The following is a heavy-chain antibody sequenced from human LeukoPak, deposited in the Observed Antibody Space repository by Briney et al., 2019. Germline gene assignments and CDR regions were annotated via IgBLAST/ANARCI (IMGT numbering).Heavy chain of an antibody. CDR3: ASQLWFGELSRFDY. Sequence: GGSLRLSCAASGFAFSSYSMNWVRQAPGKGLEWVSSISSSSSYIYYADSVKGRFTISRDNAKNSLYLQMNSLRAEDTAVYYCASQLWFGELSRFDYWGQGTLVTVSS. D-gene: IGHD3-10*01. V-gene: IGHV3-21*01. J-gene: IGHJ4*02. CDR1: GFAFSSYS. CDR2: ISSSSSYI.